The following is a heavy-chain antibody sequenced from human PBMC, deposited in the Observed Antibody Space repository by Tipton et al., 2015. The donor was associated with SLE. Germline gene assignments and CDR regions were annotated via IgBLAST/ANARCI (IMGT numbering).Heavy chain of an antibody. CDR3: AKLGFTMVRGVIPYDY. D-gene: IGHD3-10*01. J-gene: IGHJ4*02. CDR2: IRYDGSNK. CDR1: GFTFSSYG. Sequence: GSLRLSCAASGFTFSSYGMHWVRQAPGKGLEWVAFIRYDGSNKYYADSVKGRFTISRDNSKNTLYLQMNSLRAEDTAVYYCAKLGFTMVRGVIPYDYWGQGTLVTVSS. V-gene: IGHV3-30*02.